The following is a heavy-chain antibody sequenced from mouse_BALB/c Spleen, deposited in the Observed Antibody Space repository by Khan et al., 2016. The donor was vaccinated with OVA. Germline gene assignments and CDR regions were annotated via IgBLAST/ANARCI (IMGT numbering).Heavy chain of an antibody. Sequence: QIQLVQSGPELKKPGETVKISCKASGYTFTNYGMNWVKQAPGKGLKWMGWINTNTGEPTYAEEFKGRFAFSLETSASTSYLQINNLKNEDTATYFCARRSMYYGYFDVWGAGTTVTVSS. D-gene: IGHD1-1*02. V-gene: IGHV9-3*02. J-gene: IGHJ1*01. CDR1: GYTFTNYG. CDR2: INTNTGEP. CDR3: ARRSMYYGYFDV.